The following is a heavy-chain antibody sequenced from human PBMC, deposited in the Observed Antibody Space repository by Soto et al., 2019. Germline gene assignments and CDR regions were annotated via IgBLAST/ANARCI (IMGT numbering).Heavy chain of an antibody. V-gene: IGHV3-30*04. D-gene: IGHD3-10*01. CDR1: GFSFSHYA. J-gene: IGHJ5*02. CDR3: VSPHSESSNAFDL. Sequence: PGGCLRLSCAASGFSFSHYAMHWVRQPPGKGLEWVALISYDGENQYFTDSVRGRFTISRDNSKTAVYLEMNDLRLDDTATYYCVSPHSESSNAFDLWGQGTLITVSS. CDR2: ISYDGENQ.